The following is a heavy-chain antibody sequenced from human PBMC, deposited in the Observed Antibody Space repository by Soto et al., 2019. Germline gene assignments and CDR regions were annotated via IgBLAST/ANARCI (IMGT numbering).Heavy chain of an antibody. CDR1: GGSISSGGYY. D-gene: IGHD3-16*01. V-gene: IGHV4-31*03. Sequence: QVQLQESGPGLVKPSQTLSLTCTVSGGSISSGGYYWSWIRQHPGKGLEWIGYIYYSGSTYYNPSLKSGVTISVDTFNNQYSMKLSYVTAADTAEYYCDLRLGDTGRLYFDYWGQGTLVNVTS. CDR3: DLRLGDTGRLYFDY. J-gene: IGHJ4*02. CDR2: IYYSGST.